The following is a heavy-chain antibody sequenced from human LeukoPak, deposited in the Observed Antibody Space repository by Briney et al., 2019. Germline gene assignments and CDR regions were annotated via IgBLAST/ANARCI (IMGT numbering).Heavy chain of an antibody. Sequence: GASLQISCKGSGSIFTSYWIGWVRQLPGKGLEWMGIIYPGDSDTRYSPSFQGQVTISADKSISTAYLQWSSLKASDAAMYYCARQEGSGGAAAGTFDYWGQGTLVTVSS. D-gene: IGHD6-13*01. CDR2: IYPGDSDT. CDR3: ARQEGSGGAAAGTFDY. J-gene: IGHJ4*02. CDR1: GSIFTSYW. V-gene: IGHV5-51*01.